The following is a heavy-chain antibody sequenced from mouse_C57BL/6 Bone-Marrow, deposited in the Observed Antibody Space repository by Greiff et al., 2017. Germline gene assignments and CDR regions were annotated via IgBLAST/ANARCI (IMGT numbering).Heavy chain of an antibody. J-gene: IGHJ4*01. V-gene: IGHV1-81*01. CDR3: ARRLLGYAMDY. D-gene: IGHD2-10*01. Sequence: LEESGAELARPGASVKLSCKASGYTFTSYGISWVKQRTGQGLEWIGEIYPRSGNTYYNEKFKGKATLTADTSSSTAYMELRSLTSEDTAVYFCARRLLGYAMDYWGQGTSVTVSS. CDR2: IYPRSGNT. CDR1: GYTFTSYG.